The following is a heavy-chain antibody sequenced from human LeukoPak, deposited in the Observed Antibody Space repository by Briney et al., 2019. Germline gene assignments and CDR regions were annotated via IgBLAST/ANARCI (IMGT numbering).Heavy chain of an antibody. Sequence: SETLSLTCTVSGGSISSGGYSWSWLRQHPGKGLEWIGYIYYSGSTYYNPSLKSRVTISVDTSKNQFSLKLSSVTAADTAVYYCARICGTIFGVVIPAGGNWFDPWGQGTLVTVSS. J-gene: IGHJ5*02. D-gene: IGHD3-3*01. CDR1: GGSISSGGYS. CDR3: ARICGTIFGVVIPAGGNWFDP. CDR2: IYYSGST. V-gene: IGHV4-31*03.